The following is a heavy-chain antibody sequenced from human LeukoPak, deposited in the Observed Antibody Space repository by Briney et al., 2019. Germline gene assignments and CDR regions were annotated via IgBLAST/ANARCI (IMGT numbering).Heavy chain of an antibody. CDR3: ARDFTAMVTWFDY. CDR2: IYHSGST. Sequence: SETLSLTWTVAGYSIGRGYYWGWMRQPPGKGLEWIGSIYHSGSTYYNPSLKSRVTISVDTSKNQFSLKLSSVTAADTAVYYCARDFTAMVTWFDYWGQGTLVTVSS. J-gene: IGHJ4*02. V-gene: IGHV4-38-2*02. CDR1: GYSIGRGYY. D-gene: IGHD5-18*01.